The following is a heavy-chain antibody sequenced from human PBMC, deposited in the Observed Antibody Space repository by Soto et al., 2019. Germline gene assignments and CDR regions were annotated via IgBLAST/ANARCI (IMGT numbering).Heavy chain of an antibody. D-gene: IGHD3-16*02. CDR2: IYYSGST. V-gene: IGHV4-59*01. Sequence: QVQLQESGPGLVKPSETLSLTCTVSGGSISSYYWSWIRQPPGKGLEWIGYIYYSGSTNYNPSLKSRVTISVDTSKNQFSLKLSSVTAADTAVYYCARKAEVIVADYFDYWGQGTLVTVSS. CDR3: ARKAEVIVADYFDY. CDR1: GGSISSYY. J-gene: IGHJ4*02.